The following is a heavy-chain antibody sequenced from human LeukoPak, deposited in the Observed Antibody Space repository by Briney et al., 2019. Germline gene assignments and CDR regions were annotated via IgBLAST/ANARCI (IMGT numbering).Heavy chain of an antibody. CDR2: IYYSGST. V-gene: IGHV4-39*01. CDR3: ATYSYSGWYFVDY. J-gene: IGHJ4*02. CDR1: GGSISSSSYY. Sequence: PSETLSLTCTVSGGSISSSSYYWGWIRQPPGKGLEWIGSIYYSGSTYYNPSLKSRVTISVDTSKNQFSLKLSYVTAADTAVYYCATYSYSGWYFVDYWGQGTLVTVSS. D-gene: IGHD6-19*01.